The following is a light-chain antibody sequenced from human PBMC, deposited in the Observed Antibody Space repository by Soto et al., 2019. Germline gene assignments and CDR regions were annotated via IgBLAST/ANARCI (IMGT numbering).Light chain of an antibody. V-gene: IGKV3-20*01. Sequence: EIVLTQSPCTLSLSPGERATLSCRASQSVSSYLAWYQQKPGQAPRLLIYGAFSRATGIPDRFSGGGSGTDFTLTISRLEPEDFAVYYCQQYNEWPLTFGGGTKVDIK. CDR2: GAF. CDR1: QSVSSY. J-gene: IGKJ4*01. CDR3: QQYNEWPLT.